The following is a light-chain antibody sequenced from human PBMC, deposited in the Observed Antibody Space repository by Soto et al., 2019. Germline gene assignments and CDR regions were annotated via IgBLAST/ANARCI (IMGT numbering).Light chain of an antibody. CDR3: SSYTSSSTLVV. V-gene: IGLV2-14*01. J-gene: IGLJ2*01. CDR1: SSDVGGYNY. Sequence: QSALTQPASVSGSPGQSITISCTGTSSDVGGYNYVSWYQQHPGKAPKRMIYDVSNRPSGVSNRFSGCKSGNTASLTISGLQAEDEGDYYCSSYTSSSTLVVFGGGTKLTVL. CDR2: DVS.